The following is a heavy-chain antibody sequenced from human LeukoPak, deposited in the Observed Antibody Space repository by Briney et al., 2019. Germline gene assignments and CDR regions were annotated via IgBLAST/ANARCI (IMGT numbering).Heavy chain of an antibody. CDR1: GGSISSGGYS. D-gene: IGHD4-23*01. CDR3: ARGNGGNFDY. CDR2: ICHSGST. Sequence: PSQTLPLTCAGSGGSISSGGYSWIWIRQSPGKGLVWIGYICHSGSTYYNPSLKSRVTISVDRSKNQFSLKLSSVTAADTAVYYCARGNGGNFDYWGQGTLVTVSS. V-gene: IGHV4-30-2*06. J-gene: IGHJ4*02.